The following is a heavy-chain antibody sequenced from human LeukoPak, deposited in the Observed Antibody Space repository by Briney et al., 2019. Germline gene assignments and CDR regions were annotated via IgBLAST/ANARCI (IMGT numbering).Heavy chain of an antibody. Sequence: GGSLRLSCAASGFTFSSYWMSWVRQAPGKGLEWVANIKQDGSEKYYVDSVKGRFTISRDNAKNSLYLQMNSLRAEDTAVYYCTRVPSDYYDSSGFFDYWGQGTLVTVSS. V-gene: IGHV3-7*03. CDR1: GFTFSSYW. D-gene: IGHD3-22*01. CDR2: IKQDGSEK. J-gene: IGHJ4*02. CDR3: TRVPSDYYDSSGFFDY.